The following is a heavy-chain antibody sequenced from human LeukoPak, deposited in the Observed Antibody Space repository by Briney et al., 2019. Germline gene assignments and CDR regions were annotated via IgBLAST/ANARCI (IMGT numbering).Heavy chain of an antibody. CDR1: GYSFISYW. CDR3: ARLPYCGGDCYLDY. CDR2: IYPGDSDT. J-gene: IGHJ4*02. Sequence: GESLKISCKGSGYSFISYWIGWVRPMPGKGLEWMGIIYPGDSDTRYSPSFQGQVTISADKSITTAYLQWSSLKASDTAMYYCARLPYCGGDCYLDYWGQGTLVTVSS. V-gene: IGHV5-51*01. D-gene: IGHD2-21*02.